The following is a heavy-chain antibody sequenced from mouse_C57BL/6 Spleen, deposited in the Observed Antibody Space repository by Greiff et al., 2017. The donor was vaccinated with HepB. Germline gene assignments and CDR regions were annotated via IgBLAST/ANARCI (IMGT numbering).Heavy chain of an antibody. CDR2: IDPANGNT. CDR1: GFNIKNTY. V-gene: IGHV14-3*01. CDR3: ARSHGSSYHYYAMDY. J-gene: IGHJ4*01. D-gene: IGHD1-1*01. Sequence: VQLKESVAELVRPGASVKLSCTASGFNIKNTYMHWVKQRPEQGLEWIGRIDPANGNTKYAPKFQGKATITADTSSNTAYLQLSSLTSEDTAIYYCARSHGSSYHYYAMDYWGQGTSVTVSS.